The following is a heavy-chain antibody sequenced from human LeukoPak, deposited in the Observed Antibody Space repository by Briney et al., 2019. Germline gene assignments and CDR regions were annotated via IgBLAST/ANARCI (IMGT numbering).Heavy chain of an antibody. V-gene: IGHV3-33*01. J-gene: IGHJ4*02. CDR3: ARVSPMGSYFDY. CDR1: GFPFNIYG. CDR2: IWFDGSDT. Sequence: GGSLRLSCAASGFPFNIYGMHWVRQAPGKGLEWVAVIWFDGSDTRYADSVKGRFTISRDDSKNTVYLQMNSLRVEDTAVYYCARVSPMGSYFDYWGQGTLVTVSS. D-gene: IGHD1-26*01.